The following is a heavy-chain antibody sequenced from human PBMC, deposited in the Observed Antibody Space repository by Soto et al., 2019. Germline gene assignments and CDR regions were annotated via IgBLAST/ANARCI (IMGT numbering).Heavy chain of an antibody. CDR1: GFTFDDYA. V-gene: IGHV3-9*01. J-gene: IGHJ6*02. Sequence: SLRLSCAASGFTFDDYAMHWVRQSPGKGLEWVAGVTWNSGSVGYADSVKGRFTISRDNAKNSLYLQMNSLRAEDTAVYYCAKGLFLEWLFYGMDVWGQGTTVTVSS. CDR3: AKGLFLEWLFYGMDV. D-gene: IGHD3-3*01. CDR2: VTWNSGSV.